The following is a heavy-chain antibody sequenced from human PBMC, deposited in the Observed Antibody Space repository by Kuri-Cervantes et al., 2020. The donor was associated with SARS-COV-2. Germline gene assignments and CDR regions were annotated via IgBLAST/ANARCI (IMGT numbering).Heavy chain of an antibody. CDR2: ISYDGSNK. CDR3: ARDSPFAAAEYYCYCIDV. CDR1: GFTFSGYA. D-gene: IGHD6-13*01. Sequence: GESLKLSCAASGFTFSGYAMHWVRQAPGKGLEWVAVISYDGSNKYYADSVKGRFTISRDNSKNTLYLQMNSLRAEDTAVYCCARDSPFAAAEYYCYCIDVWGKGTAVTVSS. J-gene: IGHJ6*03. V-gene: IGHV3-30*04.